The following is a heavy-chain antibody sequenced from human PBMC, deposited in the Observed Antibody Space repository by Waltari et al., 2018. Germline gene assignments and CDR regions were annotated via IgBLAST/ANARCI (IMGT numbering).Heavy chain of an antibody. CDR2: INPNSGGT. Sequence: QVQLVQSGAEVKKPGASVKVSCKASGYTFTGYYMPWVRPAPGQGLEWMGWINPNSGGTNYAQKFQGRVTMTRDTSISTAYMELSRLRSDDTAVYYCARDTYYYDSSYYFDYWGQGTLVTVSS. CDR3: ARDTYYYDSSYYFDY. J-gene: IGHJ4*02. D-gene: IGHD3-22*01. CDR1: GYTFTGYY. V-gene: IGHV1-2*02.